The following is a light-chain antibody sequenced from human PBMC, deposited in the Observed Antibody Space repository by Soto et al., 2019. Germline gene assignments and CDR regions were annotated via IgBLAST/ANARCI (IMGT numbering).Light chain of an antibody. V-gene: IGKV1-17*01. J-gene: IGKJ4*01. CDR1: QGISKD. CDR3: LQHNTYPLT. CDR2: AAS. Sequence: DIQMTQSPSSLSASVGDRVTITCRASQGISKDLGWYQQKPGKAPKRLIYAASSLQSGVPSRFSGSGFGTEFTLTISSLQPEDFATYYCLQHNTYPLTFGGGTKVEI.